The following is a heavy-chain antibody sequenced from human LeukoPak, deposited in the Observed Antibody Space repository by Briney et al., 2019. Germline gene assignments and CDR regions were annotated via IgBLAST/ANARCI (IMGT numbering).Heavy chain of an antibody. D-gene: IGHD3-16*01. CDR3: ARSPYVPLQLDY. V-gene: IGHV4-59*01. CDR1: GGSISSYY. Sequence: SETLSLTCSVSGGSISSYYWGWIRQPPGKGLEWIGFIYYSGSTNSNPSLKGRVTISVDTSKNQFSLNLSSVTAADTAVYYCARSPYVPLQLDYWGQGTLVTVSS. J-gene: IGHJ4*02. CDR2: IYYSGST.